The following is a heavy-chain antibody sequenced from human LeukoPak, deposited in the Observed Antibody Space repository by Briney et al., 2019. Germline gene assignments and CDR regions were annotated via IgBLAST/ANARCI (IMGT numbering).Heavy chain of an antibody. V-gene: IGHV4-4*07. Sequence: PSETLSLTCTVSGGSISSYYWSWIRQPAGKGLERIGRIYTSGSTNYNPSLKSRVTMSVDTSKNQFSLKLSSVTAADTAVYYCARVHGSMTTVVTPARNDAFDIWGQGTMVTVSS. CDR1: GGSISSYY. CDR2: IYTSGST. J-gene: IGHJ3*02. D-gene: IGHD4-23*01. CDR3: ARVHGSMTTVVTPARNDAFDI.